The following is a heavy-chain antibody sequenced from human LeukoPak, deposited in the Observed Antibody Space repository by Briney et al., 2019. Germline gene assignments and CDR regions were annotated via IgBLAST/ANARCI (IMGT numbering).Heavy chain of an antibody. CDR1: GYSISSGYY. Sequence: SETLSLTCTVSGYSISSGYYWSWIRQPPGKGLEWIGEINHSGSTNYNPSLKSRVTISVDTSKNQFSLKLSSVTAADTAVYYCAREGYGDYVYAFDIWGQGTMVTVSS. J-gene: IGHJ3*02. V-gene: IGHV4-38-2*02. D-gene: IGHD4-17*01. CDR3: AREGYGDYVYAFDI. CDR2: INHSGST.